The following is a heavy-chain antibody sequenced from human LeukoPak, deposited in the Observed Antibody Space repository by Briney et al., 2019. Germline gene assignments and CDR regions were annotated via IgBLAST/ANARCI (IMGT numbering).Heavy chain of an antibody. CDR1: GFTFTSHS. J-gene: IGHJ2*01. V-gene: IGHV3-21*04. Sequence: GGSLRLSCAASGFTFTSHSMNWVRQAPGKGLEWVSSISGSGSYIYYAASVKGRFTISRDNAKNSLYLQMESLRAEDTAVYYCARTNPVLWDFDLWGRGTLVTVSS. CDR2: ISGSGSYI. CDR3: ARTNPVLWDFDL.